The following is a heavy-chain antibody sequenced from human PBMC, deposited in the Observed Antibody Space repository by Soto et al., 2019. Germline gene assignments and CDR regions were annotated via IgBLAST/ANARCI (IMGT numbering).Heavy chain of an antibody. J-gene: IGHJ4*02. CDR3: ARDRGIAVAGPFAY. D-gene: IGHD6-19*01. CDR1: GFTFSSYG. CDR2: ISYDGSNK. Sequence: QVQLVESGGGVVQPGRSLRLSCAASGFTFSSYGMHWVRQAPGKGLEWVAVISYDGSNKYYADSMKGRFTISRDNSKNTHLLQMNRLRAEDTAVYYCARDRGIAVAGPFAYWGQGTLVTVSS. V-gene: IGHV3-30*03.